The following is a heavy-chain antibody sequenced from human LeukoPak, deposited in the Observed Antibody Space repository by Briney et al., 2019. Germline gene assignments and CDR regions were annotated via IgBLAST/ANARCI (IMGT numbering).Heavy chain of an antibody. CDR2: INHSGST. D-gene: IGHD3-10*01. J-gene: IGHJ5*02. V-gene: IGHV4-34*01. CDR1: GGSFSGYY. Sequence: SETLSLTCAVYGGSFSGYYWSWIRQPPGKGLEWIGEINHSGSTNYNPSLKSRVTISVDKSKNQFSLKLSSVTAADTAVYYCARGPINYYLNWFDPWGQGTLVSVSS. CDR3: ARGPINYYLNWFDP.